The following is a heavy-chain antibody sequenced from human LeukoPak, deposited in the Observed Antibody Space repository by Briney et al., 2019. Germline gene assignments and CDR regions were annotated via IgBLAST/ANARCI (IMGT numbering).Heavy chain of an antibody. Sequence: GGSLRLSCAASGFTFSSYWMSWVRQAPGKGLEWVANIKQDGSEKYYVDSVKGRFTISRDNAKNSLYLQMNSLRAEDTAVYYCARAPARHCSSTSCYGPPPYYMDAWGKGTTVTVSS. V-gene: IGHV3-7*01. CDR1: GFTFSSYW. CDR3: ARAPARHCSSTSCYGPPPYYMDA. CDR2: IKQDGSEK. J-gene: IGHJ6*03. D-gene: IGHD2-2*01.